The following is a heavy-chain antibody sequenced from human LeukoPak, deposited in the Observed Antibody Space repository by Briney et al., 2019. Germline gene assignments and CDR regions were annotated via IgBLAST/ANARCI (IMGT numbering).Heavy chain of an antibody. CDR1: GGTFSSYA. CDR3: ARSAIFGVVIISDY. Sequence: SVKVSCKASGGTFSSYAISWVRQAPGQGLEWMGRIIPILGIANYAQKFQGRVTITADKSTSTAYMELSSLRSEGTAVYYCARSAIFGVVIISDYWGQGTLVTVSS. J-gene: IGHJ4*02. CDR2: IIPILGIA. D-gene: IGHD3-3*01. V-gene: IGHV1-69*04.